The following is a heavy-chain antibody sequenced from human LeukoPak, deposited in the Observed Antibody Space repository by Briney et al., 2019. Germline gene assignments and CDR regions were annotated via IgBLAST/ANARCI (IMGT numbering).Heavy chain of an antibody. CDR2: IYYSGST. CDR3: AGERLGYYDRSGLDY. J-gene: IGHJ4*02. D-gene: IGHD3-22*01. V-gene: IGHV4-61*10. Sequence: SETLSLTCTVSGGSISSGSYYWSWIRQPAGKGLEWIGYIYYSGSTNYNPSLKSRVTTSVDTSKNQFSLKLSSVTAADTAVYYCAGERLGYYDRSGLDYWGQGTLVTVSS. CDR1: GGSISSGSYY.